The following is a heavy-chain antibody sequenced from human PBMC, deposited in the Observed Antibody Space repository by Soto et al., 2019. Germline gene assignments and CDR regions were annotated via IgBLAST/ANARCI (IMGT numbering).Heavy chain of an antibody. D-gene: IGHD6-6*01. CDR1: GGSISSSSYY. CDR2: IYYSGST. CDR3: ARHRSIAARRIDY. J-gene: IGHJ4*02. Sequence: SETLSLTCTVSGGSISSSSYYWGWIRQPPGKGLEWIGSIYYSGSTYYNPSLKSRVTISVDTSKNQFSLKLSSVTAADTAVYYCARHRSIAARRIDYWGQGTPVTVSS. V-gene: IGHV4-39*01.